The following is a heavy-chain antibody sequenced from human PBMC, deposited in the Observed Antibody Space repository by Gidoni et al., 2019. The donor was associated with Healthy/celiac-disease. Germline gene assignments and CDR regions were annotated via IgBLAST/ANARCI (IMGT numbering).Heavy chain of an antibody. CDR1: GFTFGAYA. D-gene: IGHD2-2*01. J-gene: IGHJ4*02. V-gene: IGHV3-49*04. CDR3: TSGYCSSTSCYQSGDY. Sequence: GRSLSLSCTASGFTFGAYAMSWVRQAPGKGLEWVGFFRSKAYGGTTEYAASVKGRFTISRDDSKSIAYLQMNSLKTEDTAVYYCTSGYCSSTSCYQSGDYWGQGTLVTVSS. CDR2: FRSKAYGGTT.